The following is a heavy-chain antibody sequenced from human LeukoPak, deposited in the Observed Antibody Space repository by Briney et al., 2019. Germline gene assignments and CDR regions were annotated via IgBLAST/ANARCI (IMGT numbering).Heavy chain of an antibody. CDR3: AKGSGYDTDFDY. J-gene: IGHJ4*02. CDR2: ISGGGDNT. Sequence: PGGSLRLSCAASGLTFSTYVMSWVRQAPGKGLEWVSGISGGGDNTYYADSVKGRFTISRDNSKNTLYLQMNSLRAEDTAVYYCAKGSGYDTDFDYWGQGTLVTVSS. V-gene: IGHV3-23*01. CDR1: GLTFSTYV. D-gene: IGHD3-9*01.